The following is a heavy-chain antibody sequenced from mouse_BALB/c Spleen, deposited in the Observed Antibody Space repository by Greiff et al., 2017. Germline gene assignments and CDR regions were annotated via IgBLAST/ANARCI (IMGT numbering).Heavy chain of an antibody. CDR2: ISNGGGST. J-gene: IGHJ3*01. D-gene: IGHD2-3*01. V-gene: IGHV5-12-2*01. CDR3: ARRDGYYWFAY. CDR1: GFTFSSYT. Sequence: EVQRVESGGGLVQPGGSLKLSCAASGFTFSSYTMSWVRQTPEKRLEWVAYISNGGGSTYYPDTVKGRFTISRDNAKNTLYLQMSSLKSEDTAMYYCARRDGYYWFAYWGQGTLVTVSA.